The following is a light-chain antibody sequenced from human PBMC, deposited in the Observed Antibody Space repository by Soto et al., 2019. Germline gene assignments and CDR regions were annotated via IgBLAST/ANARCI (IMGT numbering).Light chain of an antibody. CDR2: TAS. Sequence: DIQMTQSPSSLSASLGDRVTITCRASQGINKLLAWYQQKPGKAPKSLIKTASILQSGVPSRFSGSGSETDFTLTISSLQPEDFATYYCQQYNSFPRTFGQGIRLEI. V-gene: IGKV1D-16*01. CDR1: QGINKL. CDR3: QQYNSFPRT. J-gene: IGKJ5*01.